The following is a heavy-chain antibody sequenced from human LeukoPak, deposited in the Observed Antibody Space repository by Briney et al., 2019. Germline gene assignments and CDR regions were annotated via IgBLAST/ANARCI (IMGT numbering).Heavy chain of an antibody. J-gene: IGHJ2*01. Sequence: GGSLTLSCAASGFTFSDQYMDWVRQAPGKGLEWVGRIKNKVNSYSTEYAASVKGRFTISRDDSKNSLYLQMISLKTEDTAVYFCTRVGMRFAVFFNYFDLWGRGTLVTVSS. CDR3: TRVGMRFAVFFNYFDL. V-gene: IGHV3-72*01. CDR1: GFTFSDQY. CDR2: IKNKVNSYST. D-gene: IGHD7-27*01.